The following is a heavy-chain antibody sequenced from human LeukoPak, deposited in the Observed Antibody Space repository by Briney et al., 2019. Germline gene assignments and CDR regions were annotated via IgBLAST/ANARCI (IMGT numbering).Heavy chain of an antibody. J-gene: IGHJ6*02. V-gene: IGHV3-64*01. CDR2: ISSNGGST. CDR1: GFTFSNYA. D-gene: IGHD2-2*02. Sequence: GGSLRLSCAASGFTFSNYAMYWVRQAPGKGLEYASAISSNGGSTYYVNSVNGRFTISRDNSKNTLYLQMGSLRAEDMGVYYCARDLYPYPRYGMDVWGQGTTVTVSS. CDR3: ARDLYPYPRYGMDV.